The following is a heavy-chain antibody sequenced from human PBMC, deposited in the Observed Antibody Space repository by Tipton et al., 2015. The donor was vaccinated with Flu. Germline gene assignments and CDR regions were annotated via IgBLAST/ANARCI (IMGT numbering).Heavy chain of an antibody. Sequence: TLSLTCSVSGASISSGGYSWSWIRQPPGKGLEWVGYIYHSGTTYYNPSLKSRVIISGDRSKNQFSLKLSSVTAADTAVYYCARGHTAMVGSLYYYGMDVWGQGTTVTVSS. CDR1: GASISSGGYS. J-gene: IGHJ6*02. D-gene: IGHD5-18*01. V-gene: IGHV4-30-2*01. CDR2: IYHSGTT. CDR3: ARGHTAMVGSLYYYGMDV.